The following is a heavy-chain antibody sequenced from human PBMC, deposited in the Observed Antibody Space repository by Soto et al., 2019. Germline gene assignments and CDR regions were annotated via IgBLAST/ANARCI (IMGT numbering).Heavy chain of an antibody. D-gene: IGHD6-13*01. Sequence: GSLRLSCAASGFTFNNYAMSWVHQAPGKGLEWVSAVSGSGGSTFYADSVKGRFTISRDNSKNTLYLQMNSLRAEDTAVYFCAKYGGSSSWYQFDYWGQGALVTVSS. CDR3: AKYGGSSSWYQFDY. V-gene: IGHV3-23*01. CDR2: VSGSGGST. J-gene: IGHJ4*02. CDR1: GFTFNNYA.